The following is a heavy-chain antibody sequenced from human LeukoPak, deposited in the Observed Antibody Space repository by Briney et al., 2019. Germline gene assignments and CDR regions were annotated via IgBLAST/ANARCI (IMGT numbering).Heavy chain of an antibody. D-gene: IGHD1-7*01. J-gene: IGHJ4*02. V-gene: IGHV3-74*01. Sequence: PGGSLSLSCAAAGFTFSSYWMHWVRQAPGKGMVWVSRINSDGISTSYADSVKGRFTISRDNAKNTLYLQMNSLRAEDTAVYYCASGWNYRFDYWGQGTLVTVSS. CDR1: GFTFSSYW. CDR2: INSDGIST. CDR3: ASGWNYRFDY.